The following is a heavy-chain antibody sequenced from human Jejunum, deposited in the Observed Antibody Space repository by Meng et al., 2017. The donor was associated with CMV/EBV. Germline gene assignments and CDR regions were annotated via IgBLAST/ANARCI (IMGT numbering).Heavy chain of an antibody. D-gene: IGHD2/OR15-2a*01. CDR3: ARESVYDGWFFDL. J-gene: IGHJ2*01. Sequence: SEVPFNKYNMNWVRQAPGKGLEWVSAITSGGSFIYYADSVRGRFTVSRDNAKNSLELHMNNLRAEDTAVYYCARESVYDGWFFDLWGRGTLVTVSS. V-gene: IGHV3-21*01. CDR2: ITSGGSFI. CDR1: EVPFNKYN.